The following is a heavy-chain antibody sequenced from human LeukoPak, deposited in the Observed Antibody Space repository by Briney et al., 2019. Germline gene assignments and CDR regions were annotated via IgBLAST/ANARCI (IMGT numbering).Heavy chain of an antibody. CDR1: GYSVSSDSAA. D-gene: IGHD3-22*01. V-gene: IGHV6-1*01. J-gene: IGHJ4*02. CDR3: GREHSSGYCEY. Sequence: SQTLSLTCAISGYSVSSDSAAWNWLRQSPSRGHEWLGRTYFRSKWFTDYAVSVKSRITINPDTSKNTFSLQLNSVTPEDTAVYYCGREHSSGYCEYWGQGTLVTVSS. CDR2: TYFRSKWFT.